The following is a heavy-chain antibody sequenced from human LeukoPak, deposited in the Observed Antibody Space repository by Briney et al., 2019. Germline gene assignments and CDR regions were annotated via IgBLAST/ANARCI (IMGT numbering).Heavy chain of an antibody. CDR2: INSDGSST. J-gene: IGHJ4*02. CDR3: APLSGYYPPI. V-gene: IGHV3-74*03. CDR1: GFTFSRYW. Sequence: GGSLRLSCAASGFTFSRYWMHWVRHAPGKGLVWVSRINSDGSSTTYVDSVEGRFTISRDNAKNTLYLQMSSLRVEDTAVYYCAPLSGYYPPIWGQGTLVTVSS. D-gene: IGHD3-22*01.